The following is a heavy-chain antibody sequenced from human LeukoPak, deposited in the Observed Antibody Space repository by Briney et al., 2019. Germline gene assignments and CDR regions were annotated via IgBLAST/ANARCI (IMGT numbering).Heavy chain of an antibody. J-gene: IGHJ4*02. CDR1: GGSFSGYY. D-gene: IGHD6-13*01. CDR3: ARVVWSSSWYFDY. CDR2: INHSGST. V-gene: IGHV4-34*01. Sequence: SETLSLTCAVYGGSFSGYYWSWIRQPPGKGLEWIGEINHSGSTNYNPSLKSRVTISVDTSKNQFSLKLSSVTAADTAVYYCARVVWSSSWYFDYWGQGTLVTVSS.